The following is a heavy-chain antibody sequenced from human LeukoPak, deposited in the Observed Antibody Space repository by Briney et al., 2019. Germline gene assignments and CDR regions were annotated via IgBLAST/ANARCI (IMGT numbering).Heavy chain of an antibody. J-gene: IGHJ4*02. Sequence: SGGSLRLSCAASGFTFSSYAMSWVRQAPGKGLEWVSAISGSGGSTYYADSVKGRFTISSDNSKNTLYLQMNSLRPEDTAVYYCANPAPGYYDFWSGYYTLPSDYFDYWGQGTLVTVSS. CDR3: ANPAPGYYDFWSGYYTLPSDYFDY. CDR1: GFTFSSYA. CDR2: ISGSGGST. V-gene: IGHV3-23*01. D-gene: IGHD3-3*01.